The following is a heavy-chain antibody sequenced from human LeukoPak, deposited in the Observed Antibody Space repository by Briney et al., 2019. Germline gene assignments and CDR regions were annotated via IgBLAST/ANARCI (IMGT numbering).Heavy chain of an antibody. V-gene: IGHV4-59*01. D-gene: IGHD3-10*01. Sequence: TSETLSLTCTVSGGSISSYYWSWIRQPPGKELEWIGYIYYSGSTNYNPSLKSRVTISVDTSKNQFSLKLSSVTAADTAVYYCACVGELDAFDIWGQGTMVTVSS. CDR1: GGSISSYY. CDR2: IYYSGST. CDR3: ACVGELDAFDI. J-gene: IGHJ3*02.